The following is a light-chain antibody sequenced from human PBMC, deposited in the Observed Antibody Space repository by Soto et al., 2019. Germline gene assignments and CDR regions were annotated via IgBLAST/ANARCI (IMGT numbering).Light chain of an antibody. J-gene: IGKJ1*01. CDR1: QTISSW. V-gene: IGKV1-5*03. Sequence: DIRMTQSPSTLSGTVGDRVTITCRASQTISSWLAWYQQKPGKAPKLLIYKASTLKSGVPSRFSGSGSGTEFTLTISSLQPDDFATYYCQHYNSYSEAFGQRTKADI. CDR2: KAS. CDR3: QHYNSYSEA.